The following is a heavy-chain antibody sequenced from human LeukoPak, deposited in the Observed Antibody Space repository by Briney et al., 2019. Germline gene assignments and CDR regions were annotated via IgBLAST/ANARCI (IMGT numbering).Heavy chain of an antibody. CDR1: GGSFSGYY. V-gene: IGHV4-34*01. CDR3: ARRRFYYYDSSGYYSSPFDY. D-gene: IGHD3-22*01. Sequence: SETLSLTCAVYGGSFSGYYWSWIRQPPGKGLEWIGEINHSGSTNYNPSLKSRVTISVDTSKNQFSLKLSSVTAADTAVYYCARRRFYYYDSSGYYSSPFDYWGQGTLSPSPQ. J-gene: IGHJ4*02. CDR2: INHSGST.